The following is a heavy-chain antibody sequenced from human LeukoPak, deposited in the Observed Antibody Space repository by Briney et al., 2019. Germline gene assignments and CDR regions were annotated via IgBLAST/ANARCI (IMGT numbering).Heavy chain of an antibody. J-gene: IGHJ4*02. D-gene: IGHD2-15*01. CDR3: AKAPVTSCRGAFCYPLDS. V-gene: IGHV3-23*01. Sequence: PGGSLRLSCAASGFTFSSYGMSWVRQAPGKGLQWVSAISGDGKDTDYPDSVKGRFTISRDSSKNTLYLQMNNLRTEDAAIYYCAKAPVTSCRGAFCYPLDSWGQGTLVTVSS. CDR1: GFTFSSYG. CDR2: ISGDGKDT.